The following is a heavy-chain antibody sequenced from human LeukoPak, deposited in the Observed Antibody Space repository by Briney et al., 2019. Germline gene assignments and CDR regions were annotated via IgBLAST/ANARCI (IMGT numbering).Heavy chain of an antibody. D-gene: IGHD3-22*01. CDR2: ISSSSSYI. Sequence: GGSLRLSCAASGFTFSSYSMNWVRQAPGKGLEWVSSISSSSSYIYYADSVKGRFTISRDNSKNTLYLQMNSLRAEDTAVYYCANIPKGYYYDSSGYYPDAFDIWGQGTMVTVSS. CDR1: GFTFSSYS. J-gene: IGHJ3*02. CDR3: ANIPKGYYYDSSGYYPDAFDI. V-gene: IGHV3-21*04.